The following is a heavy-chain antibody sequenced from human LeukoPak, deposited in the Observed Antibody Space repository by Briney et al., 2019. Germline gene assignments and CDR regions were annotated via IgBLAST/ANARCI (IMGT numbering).Heavy chain of an antibody. D-gene: IGHD5-24*01. CDR1: GGSISSGSYY. Sequence: SETLSLTCTVSGGSISSGSYYWSWIRQPAGKGLEWIGRIYTSGSTNYNPSLKSRVTISVDTSKNQFSLKLSSVTAADTAVYYCARGPDGYNIRIDYWGQGTLVTVSS. CDR2: IYTSGST. J-gene: IGHJ4*02. V-gene: IGHV4-61*02. CDR3: ARGPDGYNIRIDY.